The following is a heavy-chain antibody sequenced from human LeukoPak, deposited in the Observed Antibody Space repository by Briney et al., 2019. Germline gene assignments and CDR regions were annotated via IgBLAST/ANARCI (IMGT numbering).Heavy chain of an antibody. Sequence: PGGSLRLSCAASGINFSNYGMHWVRQAPGKGLEYVSAISNNADSTYYVNSVRGRFTISRDNSKKTLYLQMGSLRTEDMGVYYCASSGDHGDYGGYWGQGTLVSVS. J-gene: IGHJ4*02. D-gene: IGHD4-17*01. CDR2: ISNNADST. CDR1: GINFSNYG. CDR3: ASSGDHGDYGGY. V-gene: IGHV3-64*01.